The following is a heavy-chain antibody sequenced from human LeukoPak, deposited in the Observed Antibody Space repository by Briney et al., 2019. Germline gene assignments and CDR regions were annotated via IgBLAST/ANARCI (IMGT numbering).Heavy chain of an antibody. Sequence: GASVKVSCKTSGYIFSNYDINWVRQAPGQGLEWMGWVSGGKGNTKYSEKFQGRITITRDTSVTTAYLELSSLGSDDSTVYFCARAFSASSSTIDYWGQGTLVIVSP. V-gene: IGHV1-3*01. J-gene: IGHJ4*02. CDR3: ARAFSASSSTIDY. CDR2: VSGGKGNT. D-gene: IGHD6-6*01. CDR1: GYIFSNYD.